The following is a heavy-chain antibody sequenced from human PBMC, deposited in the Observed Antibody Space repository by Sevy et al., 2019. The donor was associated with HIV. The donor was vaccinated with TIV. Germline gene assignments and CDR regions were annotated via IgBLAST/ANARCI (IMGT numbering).Heavy chain of an antibody. CDR3: ARHSGIAVAGTPRDDAFDI. Sequence: SETLSLTCTVSGGSISSSSYYWGWIRQPPGKGLEWIGSIYYSGSTYYNPSLKSRVTISVDTSKNQFSLKLSSVTAADTAVYYCARHSGIAVAGTPRDDAFDIRGQGTMVTVSS. CDR1: GGSISSSSYY. D-gene: IGHD6-19*01. J-gene: IGHJ3*02. CDR2: IYYSGST. V-gene: IGHV4-39*01.